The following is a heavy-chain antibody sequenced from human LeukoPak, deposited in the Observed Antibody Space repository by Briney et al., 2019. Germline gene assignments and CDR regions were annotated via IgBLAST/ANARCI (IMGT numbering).Heavy chain of an antibody. CDR2: AYYSGST. CDR1: GGSISSYY. J-gene: IGHJ4*02. D-gene: IGHD6-19*01. Sequence: SEILSLTCTVSGGSISSYYWSWIRQPPGKGLEWIGYAYYSGSTNYNPSLKSRVTISVDTSKNQFSLKLSSVTAADTAVYYCARALRGGAVAAYLDYWGQGTLVTVLS. V-gene: IGHV4-59*01. CDR3: ARALRGGAVAAYLDY.